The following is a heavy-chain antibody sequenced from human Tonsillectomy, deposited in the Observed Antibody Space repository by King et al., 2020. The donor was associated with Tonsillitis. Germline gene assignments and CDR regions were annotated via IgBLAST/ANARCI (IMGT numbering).Heavy chain of an antibody. CDR1: RYTFTNYD. CDR3: ARGDLVIRGVGFDC. CDR2: MNPNSGNT. Sequence: VQLVQSGAEVQKPGASVRVSCKASRYTFTNYDINWVRQAPGQGLEWGGWMNPNSGNTDYAQKFQGRVTMTRNTSISTAYIELSRLRSEDTAVYYVARGDLVIRGVGFDCCGQGTQVTVSS. J-gene: IGHJ4*02. D-gene: IGHD3-10*01. V-gene: IGHV1-8*02.